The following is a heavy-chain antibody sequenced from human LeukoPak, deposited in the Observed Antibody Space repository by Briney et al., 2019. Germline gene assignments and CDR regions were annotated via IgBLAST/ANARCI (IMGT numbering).Heavy chain of an antibody. CDR2: IKQDGSEK. V-gene: IGHV3-7*01. D-gene: IGHD2-15*01. CDR3: ARDLCCSGGSNFDY. J-gene: IGHJ4*02. CDR1: GFTFSSYW. Sequence: GGSLRLSCAASGFTFSSYWMSWVRQAPGKGLEWVANIKQDGSEKYYVDSVKGRFTISRDNAKNSLYLQMNSLRAEDTAVYYCARDLCCSGGSNFDYWGQGTLVTVSS.